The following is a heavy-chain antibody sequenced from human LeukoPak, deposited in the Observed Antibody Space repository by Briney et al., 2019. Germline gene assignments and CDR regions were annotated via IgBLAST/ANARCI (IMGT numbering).Heavy chain of an antibody. J-gene: IGHJ5*02. D-gene: IGHD6-13*01. CDR3: ARGVAAAVPDWFDP. Sequence: SETLSLTCTVSGGSISSTIYYWGWIRQPPGKGLEWIGSIYYSGSTYYDPSLKSRVTISVDTSKNQFSLKLSAVTAADTAVYYCARGVAAAVPDWFDPWGQGTLVTVSS. V-gene: IGHV4-39*07. CDR2: IYYSGST. CDR1: GGSISSTIYY.